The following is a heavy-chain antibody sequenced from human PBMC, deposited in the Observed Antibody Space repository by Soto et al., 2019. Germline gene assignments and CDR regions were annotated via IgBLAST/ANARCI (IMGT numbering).Heavy chain of an antibody. D-gene: IGHD6-19*01. V-gene: IGHV1-24*01. CDR3: ARDLQWLVLMDV. Sequence: ASVKVSCKVSGYTLTELSMHWVRQAPGKGLEWMGGFDPEDGTANYAQKFQGRVTITADESTSTAYMELSSLRSEDTAVYYCARDLQWLVLMDVWGQGTTVTVSS. J-gene: IGHJ6*02. CDR1: GYTLTELS. CDR2: FDPEDGTA.